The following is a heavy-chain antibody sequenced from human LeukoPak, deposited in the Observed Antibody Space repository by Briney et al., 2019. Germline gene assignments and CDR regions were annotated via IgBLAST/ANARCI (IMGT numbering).Heavy chain of an antibody. Sequence: PGGSLSLSCAASGFIFNNYGLIWVRQAPGKGLEWVSAISNGKTYYADSVRGRFAISRDDSTNTVYLHMNSLRDEDTALYHCVREAGYCAPVCVKTNWFDPWGQGTLVAVSS. J-gene: IGHJ5*02. CDR1: GFIFNNYG. CDR2: ISNGKT. V-gene: IGHV3-23*01. D-gene: IGHD2-15*01. CDR3: VREAGYCAPVCVKTNWFDP.